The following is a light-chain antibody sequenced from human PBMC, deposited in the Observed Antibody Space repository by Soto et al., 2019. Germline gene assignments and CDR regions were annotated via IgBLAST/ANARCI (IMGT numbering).Light chain of an antibody. CDR2: WAS. CDR1: QSVLYSSNNKNY. V-gene: IGKV4-1*01. CDR3: QQYYSTPWT. J-gene: IGKJ1*01. Sequence: DIVMTQSPDSLAVSLGERATINCKSSQSVLYSSNNKNYLAWYQQKPGQPPKLLIYWASTRESGVPDRFSGSGSGTDFTLTISSLQDEDVAVYYCQQYYSTPWTFGQGTKVHIK.